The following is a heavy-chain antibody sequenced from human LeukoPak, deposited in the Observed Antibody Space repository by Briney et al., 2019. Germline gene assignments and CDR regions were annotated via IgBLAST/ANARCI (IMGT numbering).Heavy chain of an antibody. J-gene: IGHJ3*02. D-gene: IGHD2-15*01. Sequence: GGSLRLSCAASGFTFSSYGMHWVRQAPGKGLEWVAFIRYDGSNKYYADSVKGRFTISRDNSKNTLYLQMNSLRAEDTAVYYCAKDGSYCSGGSCYRRVDAFDIWGQGTMVTVSS. CDR3: AKDGSYCSGGSCYRRVDAFDI. CDR2: IRYDGSNK. CDR1: GFTFSSYG. V-gene: IGHV3-30*02.